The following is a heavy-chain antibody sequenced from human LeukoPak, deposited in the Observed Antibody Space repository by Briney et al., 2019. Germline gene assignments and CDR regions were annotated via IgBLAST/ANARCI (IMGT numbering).Heavy chain of an antibody. CDR1: GGSISSGDHY. Sequence: SETLSLTCTVPGGSISSGDHYWSWIRQPPGKGLEWIGYIYYSGSTYYNPSLKSRVTISVDTSKNQFSLKLSSVTAADTAVYYCARADASSGYYDNWFDPWGQGTLVTVSS. CDR2: IYYSGST. J-gene: IGHJ5*02. D-gene: IGHD3-22*01. V-gene: IGHV4-30-4*01. CDR3: ARADASSGYYDNWFDP.